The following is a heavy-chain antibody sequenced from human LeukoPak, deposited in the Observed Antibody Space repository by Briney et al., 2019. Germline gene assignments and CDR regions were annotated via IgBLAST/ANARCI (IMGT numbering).Heavy chain of an antibody. CDR3: ARQRYSGSYYFDS. J-gene: IGHJ4*02. V-gene: IGHV4-59*08. CDR1: GGSITNYY. D-gene: IGHD1-26*01. CDR2: IYYSGST. Sequence: SETLSLTCTVSGGSITNYYWSWIRQPLGKGLEWIGYIYYSGSTNYNPSLKRRVTVAVDTSENQFSLTLTYVTAADPAVYYCARQRYSGSYYFDSWGQGSLATVSS.